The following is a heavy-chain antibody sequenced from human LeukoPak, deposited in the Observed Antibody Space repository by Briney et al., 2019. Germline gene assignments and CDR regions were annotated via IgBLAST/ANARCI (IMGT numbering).Heavy chain of an antibody. D-gene: IGHD2-2*01. CDR3: ARGREDIVVVPALYYFDY. CDR2: INHSGST. CDR1: GGSVSSGSYY. Sequence: SETLSLTCTVSGGSVSSGSYYWSWIRQPPGKGLEWIGEINHSGSTNYNPSLKSRVTISVDTSKNQFSLKLSSVTAADTAVYYCARGREDIVVVPALYYFDYWGQGTLVTVSS. J-gene: IGHJ4*02. V-gene: IGHV4-61*01.